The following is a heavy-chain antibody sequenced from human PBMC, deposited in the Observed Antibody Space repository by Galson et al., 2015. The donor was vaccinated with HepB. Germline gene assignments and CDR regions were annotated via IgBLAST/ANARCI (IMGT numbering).Heavy chain of an antibody. D-gene: IGHD3-16*01. CDR1: GGSISSGDYY. CDR3: ARGIITFGIFDY. J-gene: IGHJ4*02. V-gene: IGHV4-30-4*01. CDR2: IYYSGST. Sequence: LSLTCTVSGGSISSGDYYWSWIRQPPGKGLEWIGYIYYSGSTYYNPSLKSRVTISVDTSKNQFSLKLSSVAAADTAVYYCARGIITFGIFDYWGQGTLVTVSS.